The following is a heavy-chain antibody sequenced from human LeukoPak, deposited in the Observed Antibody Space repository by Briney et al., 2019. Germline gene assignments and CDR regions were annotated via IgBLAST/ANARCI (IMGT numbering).Heavy chain of an antibody. CDR1: GYSISSGYY. V-gene: IGHV4-38-2*02. CDR2: IYHSGST. D-gene: IGHD6-13*01. CDR3: ASKPGYSSSWAFDY. J-gene: IGHJ4*02. Sequence: SETLSLTCTVSGYSISSGYYWGWIRQPPGKGLEWIGSIYHSGSTYYNPSLKSRVTISVDTSKNQFSLKLSSVTAADTAVYYCASKPGYSSSWAFDYWGQGTLVTVSS.